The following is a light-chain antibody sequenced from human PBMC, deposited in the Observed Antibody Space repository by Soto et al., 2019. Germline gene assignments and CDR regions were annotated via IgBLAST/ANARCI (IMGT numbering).Light chain of an antibody. CDR3: AAWDDSLNVLV. CDR2: DVS. CDR1: SGDVGGYNF. Sequence: QSALTQPRSVSGSPGQSVTISCTGTSGDVGGYNFVSWYQQHPGKAPTLMIFDVSQRPSGVPDRFSGSKSGNTASLTISGLQADDETQYYCAAWDDSLNVLVFGGGTKLTVL. V-gene: IGLV2-11*01. J-gene: IGLJ2*01.